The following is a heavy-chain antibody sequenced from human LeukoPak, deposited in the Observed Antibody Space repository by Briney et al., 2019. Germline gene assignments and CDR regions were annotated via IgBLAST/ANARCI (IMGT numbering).Heavy chain of an antibody. V-gene: IGHV1-2*06. CDR2: INPNSGGA. CDR3: ARDIVEVTAALFWFDL. CDR1: GYTFTGHY. D-gene: IGHD2-2*01. Sequence: ASVKVSCKASGYTFTGHYMHWVRQAPGQGLEWVGRINPNSGGAHYAQKFQGRVTMTRDTSINTAYMELSRLRSDDTAAYYCARDIVEVTAALFWFDLWGQGTLVTVSS. J-gene: IGHJ5*02.